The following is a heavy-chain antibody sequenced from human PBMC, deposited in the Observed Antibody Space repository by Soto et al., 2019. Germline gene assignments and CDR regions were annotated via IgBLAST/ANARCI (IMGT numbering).Heavy chain of an antibody. Sequence: EVQLVESGGGLVKPGGSLRLSCAVSGFTFSTCTMNWVHQAPGKGLEWVSSIGSGGSPYYADSVKGRFTISRDNAKNSLYLQMNSLRAEDTAVYYCAREVQPVVRREYDYWGQGTLVTVSS. J-gene: IGHJ4*02. D-gene: IGHD2-15*01. CDR2: IGSGGSP. V-gene: IGHV3-21*06. CDR1: GFTFSTCT. CDR3: AREVQPVVRREYDY.